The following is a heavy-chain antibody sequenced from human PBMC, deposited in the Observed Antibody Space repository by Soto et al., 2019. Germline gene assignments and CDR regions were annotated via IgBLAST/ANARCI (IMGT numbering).Heavy chain of an antibody. CDR3: AKSEDFWSGYQKRPLSY. CDR2: INGNGNVT. D-gene: IGHD3-3*01. V-gene: IGHV3-23*01. CDR1: GFTFDHYA. Sequence: GGSLRLSCAGSGFTFDHYAMNWVRQAPGKGLEWVSTINGNGNVTNYGASEKGRFVISRENSNNTLSLKMNSLRADDTAVYYGAKSEDFWSGYQKRPLSYWGRGTLVTVSS. J-gene: IGHJ4*02.